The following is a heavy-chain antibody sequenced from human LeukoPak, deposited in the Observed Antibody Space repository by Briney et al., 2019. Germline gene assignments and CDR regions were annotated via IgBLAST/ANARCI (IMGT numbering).Heavy chain of an antibody. J-gene: IGHJ4*02. CDR1: GLTVSGDY. D-gene: IGHD6-6*01. V-gene: IGHV3-7*01. CDR3: ARRGGSASRRSPIDY. Sequence: GGSLRLSCRASGLTVSGDYMTWVRQAPGKGPGWGANIKQDGSKRYYVDSVHGRFNISRDKAKNSLFLQMNGLRAEDTAVYYCARRGGSASRRSPIDYWGQGTLVTVSS. CDR2: IKQDGSKR.